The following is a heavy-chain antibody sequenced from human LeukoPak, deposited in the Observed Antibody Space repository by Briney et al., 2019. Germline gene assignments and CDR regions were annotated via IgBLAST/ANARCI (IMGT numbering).Heavy chain of an antibody. J-gene: IGHJ5*02. CDR1: HQSFNRYG. Sequence: GASVKVSCTASHQSFNRYGISWVRQAPGQGFEWMGWISAYNGNTNYAQKLQGRVTMTTDTSTSTAYMELRSLRSDDTAVYYCARGTGSGWYYWFDPWGQGTLVTVSS. CDR3: ARGTGSGWYYWFDP. D-gene: IGHD6-19*01. V-gene: IGHV1-18*01. CDR2: ISAYNGNT.